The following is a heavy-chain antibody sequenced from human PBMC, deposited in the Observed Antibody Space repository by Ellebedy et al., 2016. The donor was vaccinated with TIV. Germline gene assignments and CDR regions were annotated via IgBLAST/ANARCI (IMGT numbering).Heavy chain of an antibody. CDR1: GYTFTSYD. Sequence: ASVKVSXXASGYTFTSYDINWVRQATGQGLEWMGWMNPNSGNTGYAQKFQGRVTMTRNTSISTAYMELSSLRSEDTAVYYCARAREIWFGDPSGWFDPWGQGTLVTVSS. D-gene: IGHD3-10*01. CDR2: MNPNSGNT. J-gene: IGHJ5*02. V-gene: IGHV1-8*01. CDR3: ARAREIWFGDPSGWFDP.